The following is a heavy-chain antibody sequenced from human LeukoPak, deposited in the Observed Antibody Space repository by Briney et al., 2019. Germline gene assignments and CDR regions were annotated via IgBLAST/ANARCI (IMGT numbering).Heavy chain of an antibody. Sequence: GESLKISCKGSGYSFTNYWIGWVRQMPGKGLEWMGIIYPGDSNTKYSPSFQGQVTISADKSINTAYLQWSSLEASDTAMYYCARRGYYSYDAFDIWGPGTMVTVSS. CDR1: GYSFTNYW. CDR2: IYPGDSNT. CDR3: ARRGYYSYDAFDI. D-gene: IGHD3-22*01. V-gene: IGHV5-51*01. J-gene: IGHJ3*02.